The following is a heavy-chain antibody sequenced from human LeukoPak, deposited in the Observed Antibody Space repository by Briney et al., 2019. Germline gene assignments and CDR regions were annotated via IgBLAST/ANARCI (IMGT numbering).Heavy chain of an antibody. Sequence: SETLSLTCTASGGSISSSSYYWGWIRQPPGKGLEWIGSIYYSGSTYYNPSLKSRVTISVDTSKNQFSLKLSSVTAADTAVYYCARQRAYYDSSGLSHFDYWGQGTLVTVSS. CDR3: ARQRAYYDSSGLSHFDY. V-gene: IGHV4-39*01. CDR2: IYYSGST. CDR1: GGSISSSSYY. J-gene: IGHJ4*02. D-gene: IGHD3-22*01.